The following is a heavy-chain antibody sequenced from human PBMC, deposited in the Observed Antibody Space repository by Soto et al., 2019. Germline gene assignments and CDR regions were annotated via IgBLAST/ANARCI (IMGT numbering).Heavy chain of an antibody. J-gene: IGHJ3*01. CDR2: ISSSSSYI. CDR3: ATIQLRSDAFDV. V-gene: IGHV3-21*01. CDR1: GFTFSSYS. D-gene: IGHD2-2*01. Sequence: GGSLRLSCAASGFTFSSYSMNWVRQAPGKGLEWVSSISSSSSYIYYADSVEGRFTISRDNAKNSLYLQMNSLRAEDTAWYYWATIQLRSDAFDVWGQGPNVTVSS.